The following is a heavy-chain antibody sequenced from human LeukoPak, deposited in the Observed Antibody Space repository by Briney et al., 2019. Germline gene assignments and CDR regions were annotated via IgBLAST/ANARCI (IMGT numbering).Heavy chain of an antibody. V-gene: IGHV3-7*01. J-gene: IGHJ4*02. CDR1: GFTFSSYW. D-gene: IGHD1-26*01. Sequence: GGSLRLSCAASGFTFSSYWMSWVRQAPGKGLEWVANIKQGGSEKYYVDSVKGRFTISRDNAKTSLYLQMTSLRAEDTAVYYCARVLWEAEDYWGQGTLVTVSS. CDR2: IKQGGSEK. CDR3: ARVLWEAEDY.